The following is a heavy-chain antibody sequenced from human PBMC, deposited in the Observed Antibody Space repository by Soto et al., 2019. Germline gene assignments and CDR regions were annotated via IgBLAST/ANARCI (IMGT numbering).Heavy chain of an antibody. CDR3: ARVLCISAICYTGSRPFFDY. J-gene: IGHJ4*02. CDR1: GYKFSSYW. Sequence: GESMKISCKASGYKFSSYWIAWLRHVPGKGLGWMGVIYPAASDARYSPSFQGQVTSSVDNSISTAYLQWSSLKAADTVMYYCARVLCISAICYTGSRPFFDYWGQGALVTVSS. CDR2: IYPAASDA. V-gene: IGHV5-51*01. D-gene: IGHD2-2*02.